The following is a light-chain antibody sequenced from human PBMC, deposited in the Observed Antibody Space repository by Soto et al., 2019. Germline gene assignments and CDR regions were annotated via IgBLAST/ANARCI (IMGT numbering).Light chain of an antibody. CDR3: QQYNTYWT. V-gene: IGKV1-39*01. CDR1: QSITHF. CDR2: AAS. Sequence: DIQMTQSPSSLSASIGDKLTISCRANQSITHFLNWYQKKPGEVPKLLIYAASRLGSGVPSRFSGSGSGTDFALTISSLQPDDFATYYCQQYNTYWTFGPGTKVEIK. J-gene: IGKJ1*01.